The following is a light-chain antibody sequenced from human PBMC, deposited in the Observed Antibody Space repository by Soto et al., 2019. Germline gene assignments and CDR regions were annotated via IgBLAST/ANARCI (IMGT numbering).Light chain of an antibody. CDR2: DVS. V-gene: IGLV2-14*01. J-gene: IGLJ1*01. Sequence: QSALTQPASVSGFPGQSITISCTGTSSDIGGYNYVSWYQQHPGKAPKLLIYDVSNRPSGVSNRFSGSKSGNTASLTISGLQAEDEADYYCSSYTSSSTYVFAAGTKVTVL. CDR3: SSYTSSSTYV. CDR1: SSDIGGYNY.